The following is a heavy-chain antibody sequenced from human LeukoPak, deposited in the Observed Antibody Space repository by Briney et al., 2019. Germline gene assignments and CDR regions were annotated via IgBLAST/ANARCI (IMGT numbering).Heavy chain of an antibody. Sequence: ASVKVSCKASGYTFTSYYIYWVRQAPGQGLEWMGIINPSRGSTNYAQRFQGRVTMTRDTSISTAYMELSRLRSDDTAVYYCARDLRFGPGYCSGGSCYSADYWGQGTLVTVSS. CDR3: ARDLRFGPGYCSGGSCYSADY. V-gene: IGHV1-2*02. D-gene: IGHD2-15*01. CDR1: GYTFTSYY. J-gene: IGHJ4*02. CDR2: INPSRGST.